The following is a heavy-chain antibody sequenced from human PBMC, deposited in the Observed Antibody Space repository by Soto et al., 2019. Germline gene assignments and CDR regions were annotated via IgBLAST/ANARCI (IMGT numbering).Heavy chain of an antibody. Sequence: GGSLRLSCAASGFTFSSYAMGWVRQAPGKGLEWVSAISGSGGSTYYADSVTGRFTISRDNSKNTLYLQMNSLRAEDTAVYYCAKVESGGPLFDYWGQGTLVTVSS. CDR3: AKVESGGPLFDY. CDR2: ISGSGGST. V-gene: IGHV3-23*01. CDR1: GFTFSSYA. J-gene: IGHJ4*02.